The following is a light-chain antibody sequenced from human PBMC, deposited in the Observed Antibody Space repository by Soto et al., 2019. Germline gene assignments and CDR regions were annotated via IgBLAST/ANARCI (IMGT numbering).Light chain of an antibody. Sequence: EIVLTQSPGILSLSPGERATLSCRASQSVSSSYLAWYQHKPGQAPRLLIYGASSRATGIPDRFSGSGSGTDFTLTISRLEPEDFAVYYCQQYGSSAWTFGQGTKVEIK. CDR3: QQYGSSAWT. CDR1: QSVSSSY. CDR2: GAS. J-gene: IGKJ1*01. V-gene: IGKV3-20*01.